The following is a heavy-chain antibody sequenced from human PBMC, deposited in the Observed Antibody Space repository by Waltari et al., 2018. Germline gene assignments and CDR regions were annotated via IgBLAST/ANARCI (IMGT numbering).Heavy chain of an antibody. V-gene: IGHV4-39*07. CDR3: ARGGGDGYNYEYFDY. Sequence: QLQLQESGPGLVKPSETLSLTCTVPGGSISSSSYYWGWIRQPPGKGLEWIGSIYYSGSTYYNPSLKSRVTISVDTSKNQFSLKLSSVTAADTAVYYCARGGGDGYNYEYFDYWGQGTLVTVSS. D-gene: IGHD5-12*01. CDR2: IYYSGST. CDR1: GGSISSSSYY. J-gene: IGHJ4*02.